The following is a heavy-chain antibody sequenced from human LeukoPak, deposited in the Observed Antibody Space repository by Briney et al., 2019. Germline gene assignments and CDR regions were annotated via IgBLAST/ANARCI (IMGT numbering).Heavy chain of an antibody. J-gene: IGHJ3*02. D-gene: IGHD4-17*01. CDR2: ISYDGSDK. V-gene: IGHV3-30*03. CDR3: ATLTTVTHDAFDI. Sequence: PGRSLRLSCAASGFTFSRFGMHWVRQAPGKGLEWVAVISYDGSDKYYAGSVKGRFTISRDNAKNSLFLQMHSLRAEDTAVYYCATLTTVTHDAFDIWGQGTMVTVSS. CDR1: GFTFSRFG.